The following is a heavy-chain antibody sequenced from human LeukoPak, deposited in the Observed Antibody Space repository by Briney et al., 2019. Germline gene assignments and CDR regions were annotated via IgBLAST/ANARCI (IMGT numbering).Heavy chain of an antibody. CDR3: AKDGKIAVAGGLDY. CDR1: GFTFDNYW. Sequence: GGSLRLSCAASGFTFDNYWMHWVRQAPGKGLEWVANIKQDGSEKYYVDSVKGRFTISRDNAKNSLYLQMNSLRPEDTALYYCAKDGKIAVAGGLDYWGQGTLVTVSS. CDR2: IKQDGSEK. J-gene: IGHJ4*02. V-gene: IGHV3-7*03. D-gene: IGHD6-19*01.